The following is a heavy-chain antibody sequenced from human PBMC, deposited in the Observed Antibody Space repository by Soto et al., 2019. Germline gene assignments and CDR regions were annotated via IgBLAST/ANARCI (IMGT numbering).Heavy chain of an antibody. J-gene: IGHJ4*02. Sequence: QVQLVQSGAEVKKHGSSVKVSCKASGATLRSYSINWVRRAPGQGLEWMGEIIPIFGTANYAQKFQGRVTITADESTSTAYMELSSLRSEDTAVYYCARDGGRHSGGIDYGGQGTLVTVSS. V-gene: IGHV1-69*01. D-gene: IGHD1-26*01. CDR1: GATLRSYS. CDR3: ARDGGRHSGGIDY. CDR2: IIPIFGTA.